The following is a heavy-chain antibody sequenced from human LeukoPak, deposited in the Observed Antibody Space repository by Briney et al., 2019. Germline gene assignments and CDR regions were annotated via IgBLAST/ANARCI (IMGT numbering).Heavy chain of an antibody. CDR1: VFTLSTDC. D-gene: IGHD3-10*01. V-gene: IGHV3-33*06. Sequence: GGSLRLSCAASVFTLSTDCMQWVRQAPCKGLEWVANIWYDGSNKNYADSVKGRFTISRDNSKNTLYLQMNSLRAEDTAVYFCANSRGYGSGNLWGQGTLVTVSS. J-gene: IGHJ4*02. CDR3: ANSRGYGSGNL. CDR2: IWYDGSNK.